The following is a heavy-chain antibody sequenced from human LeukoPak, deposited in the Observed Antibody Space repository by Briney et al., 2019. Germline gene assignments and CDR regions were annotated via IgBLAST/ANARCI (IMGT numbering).Heavy chain of an antibody. CDR2: INPNSGGT. D-gene: IGHD6-13*01. V-gene: IGHV1-2*02. J-gene: IGHJ6*02. Sequence: ASVKVSCKASGYTFTGYYMHWVRQAPGQGLEWMGWINPNSGGTNYAQKFQGRVTMTRDTSISTAYMELSRLRSDDTAVYYCAREGQQPNLYYYYGMDVWSQGTTVTVSS. CDR1: GYTFTGYY. CDR3: AREGQQPNLYYYYGMDV.